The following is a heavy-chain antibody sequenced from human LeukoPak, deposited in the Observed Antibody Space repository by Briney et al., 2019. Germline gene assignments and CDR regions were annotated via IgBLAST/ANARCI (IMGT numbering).Heavy chain of an antibody. D-gene: IGHD3-22*01. J-gene: IGHJ4*02. Sequence: ASVKVSCKASGYTFTDYYIHWVRQAPGQGLEWMAWMNPNSGGTSYAQKFQGRVTMTEDTSTDTAYMELSSLRSEDTAVYYCATDYYYDSSGSYYTVDYWGQGTLVTVSS. CDR2: MNPNSGGT. CDR3: ATDYYYDSSGSYYTVDY. V-gene: IGHV1-2*02. CDR1: GYTFTDYY.